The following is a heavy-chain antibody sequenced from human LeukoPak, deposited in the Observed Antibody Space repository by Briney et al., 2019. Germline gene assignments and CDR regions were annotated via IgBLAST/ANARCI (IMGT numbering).Heavy chain of an antibody. J-gene: IGHJ3*02. CDR3: ARDRGGYDGAFDI. CDR1: GGTFSSYA. CDR2: IIPIFGTA. D-gene: IGHD5-12*01. V-gene: IGHV1-69*01. Sequence: ASVKASCKASGGTFSSYAISWVRQAPGQGLEWMGGIIPIFGTANYAQKFQGRVTITADESTSTAYMELSSLRSEDTAVYYCARDRGGYDGAFDIWGQGTMVTVSS.